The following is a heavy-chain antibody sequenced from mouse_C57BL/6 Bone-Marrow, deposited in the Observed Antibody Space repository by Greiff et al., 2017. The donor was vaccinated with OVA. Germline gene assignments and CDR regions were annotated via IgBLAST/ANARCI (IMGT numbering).Heavy chain of an antibody. J-gene: IGHJ2*01. Sequence: VMLVESGPELVKPGASVKLSCKASGYTFTSYDINWVKQRPGQGLAWIGWIYPRDGSTKYNEKFKGKGTLTVDTSSSTVYMGLNSLTSENSAVYFCARFPVFITTVVANFDYWGQGTTLTVSS. V-gene: IGHV1-85*01. D-gene: IGHD1-1*01. CDR2: IYPRDGST. CDR1: GYTFTSYD. CDR3: ARFPVFITTVVANFDY.